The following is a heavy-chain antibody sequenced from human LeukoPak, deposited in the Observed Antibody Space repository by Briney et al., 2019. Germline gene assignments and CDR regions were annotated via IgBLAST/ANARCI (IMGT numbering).Heavy chain of an antibody. CDR2: IWSDGSNK. D-gene: IGHD4-11*01. CDR1: GLTFSHYG. Sequence: PERSLRLSCSASGLTFSHYGFHGVRQAPGKGLEWGAVIWSDGSNKYYGDSVKGRFIIYRDGSQNTISLQMNSLSSEDTGVYYCAKDAQTGFAHSNSLEYWGPGSMVIVSS. J-gene: IGHJ4*02. CDR3: AKDAQTGFAHSNSLEY. V-gene: IGHV3-33*06.